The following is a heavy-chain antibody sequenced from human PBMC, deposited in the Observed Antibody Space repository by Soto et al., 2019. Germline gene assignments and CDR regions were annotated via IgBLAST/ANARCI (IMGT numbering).Heavy chain of an antibody. V-gene: IGHV4-34*01. Sequence: SETLSLTCAVYGGSFSGYYWSWIRQPPGKGLEWIGEINHSGSTNYNPSRKSRDTISVDTSKNQVSLKLSSVTAADTAVDYCARGPHATYPTITMVRGVKGYYMDVWGKGTTVTVSS. CDR3: ARGPHATYPTITMVRGVKGYYMDV. J-gene: IGHJ6*03. D-gene: IGHD3-10*01. CDR2: INHSGST. CDR1: GGSFSGYY.